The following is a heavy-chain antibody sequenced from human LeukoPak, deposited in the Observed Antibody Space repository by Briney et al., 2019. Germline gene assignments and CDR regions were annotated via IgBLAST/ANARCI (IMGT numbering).Heavy chain of an antibody. Sequence: GGSLRLSCAASGFTFSSYAMHWVRQAPGKGLEYVSAISSNGGSTYYANSVKGRFTISRDNSKNTLYLQMGSLRAEDMAVYYCAGCSGGSCYSFDYWGQGTLVTVSS. CDR1: GFTFSSYA. D-gene: IGHD2-15*01. J-gene: IGHJ4*02. CDR2: ISSNGGST. CDR3: AGCSGGSCYSFDY. V-gene: IGHV3-64*01.